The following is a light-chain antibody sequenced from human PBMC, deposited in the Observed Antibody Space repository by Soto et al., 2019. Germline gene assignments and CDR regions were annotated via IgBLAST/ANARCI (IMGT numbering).Light chain of an antibody. CDR3: QHYDDSRTWT. CDR2: GAS. V-gene: IGKV3-20*01. CDR1: QTVRSSS. J-gene: IGKJ1*01. Sequence: EIVFTQSPGTLSSSPGESITLSCRASQTVRSSSLAWYQQKGGQAPRLLIYGASSRATGIPDRFSGSGSGTDFTLTISRLEPEDFAVYYCQHYDDSRTWTFGQGTKVDIK.